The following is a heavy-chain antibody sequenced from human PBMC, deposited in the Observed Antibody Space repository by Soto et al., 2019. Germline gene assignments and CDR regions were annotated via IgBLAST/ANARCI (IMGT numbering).Heavy chain of an antibody. V-gene: IGHV3-33*01. CDR1: GFTFSNYV. J-gene: IGHJ4*01. CDR3: TRSAPGEAPRFDY. Sequence: HPGGSLRLSCEASGFTFSNYVMHWARQAPGKGLEWVAVIWYDGSNKYYVEPVKGRFTISRDNSINTLYMQMNSLRAEDTAVYYCTRSAPGEAPRFDYWGRGTLVTISS. CDR2: IWYDGSNK.